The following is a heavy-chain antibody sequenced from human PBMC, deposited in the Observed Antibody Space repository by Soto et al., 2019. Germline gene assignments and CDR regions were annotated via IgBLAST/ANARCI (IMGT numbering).Heavy chain of an antibody. D-gene: IGHD3-22*01. Sequence: EVQLVESGGGLIQPGGSLRPSCAASGFTVSSNYMSWVRQAPGKGLEWVSVIYSGGSTYYADSVKGRFTISRDNSKNTLYLQMNSLRAEDTAVYYCARVRFYYDREFDIWGQGTMVTVSS. V-gene: IGHV3-53*01. J-gene: IGHJ3*02. CDR1: GFTVSSNY. CDR2: IYSGGST. CDR3: ARVRFYYDREFDI.